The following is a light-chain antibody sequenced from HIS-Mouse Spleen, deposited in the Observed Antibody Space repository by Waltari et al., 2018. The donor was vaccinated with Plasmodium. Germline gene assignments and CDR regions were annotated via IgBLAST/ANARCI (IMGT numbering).Light chain of an antibody. CDR3: SSYTGSSTHVV. J-gene: IGLJ2*01. CDR2: DVS. CDR1: SSDVGGYNY. V-gene: IGLV2-14*03. Sequence: QSALTQPASVSGSPGQSITISCTGTSSDVGGYNYVSWYQQHPGKAPKLMFYDVSNRPSGVSNRVSGSKARNTASLTISGLQAEDEADYYCSSYTGSSTHVVFGGGTKLTVL.